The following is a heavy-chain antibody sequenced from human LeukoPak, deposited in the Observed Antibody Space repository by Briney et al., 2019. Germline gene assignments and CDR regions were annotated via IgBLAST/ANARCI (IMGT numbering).Heavy chain of an antibody. CDR2: IKQDGSEK. CDR1: GFTFSSYW. V-gene: IGHV3-7*01. CDR3: AELGITMIGGV. J-gene: IGHJ6*04. Sequence: PGGSLRLSCAASGFTFSSYWMSWVRQAPGKGLEWVAHIKQDGSEKYYVDSVKGRFTISRDNAKHSLYLQMNSLRAEDTAVCYCAELGITMIGGVWGKGTTVTISS. D-gene: IGHD3-10*02.